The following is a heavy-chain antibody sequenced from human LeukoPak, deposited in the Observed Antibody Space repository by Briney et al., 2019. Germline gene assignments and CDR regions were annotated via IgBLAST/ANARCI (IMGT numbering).Heavy chain of an antibody. CDR1: GGSFSGYY. Sequence: SETLSLTCAVYGGSFSGYYWSWIRQPPGKGLEWIGEINHSGSTNYNPSLKSRVTISVDTSKNQFSLKLSSVTAADTAVYYCARGLGIAVAGGNYWGQGTLVTVSS. D-gene: IGHD6-19*01. CDR3: ARGLGIAVAGGNY. CDR2: INHSGST. V-gene: IGHV4-34*01. J-gene: IGHJ4*02.